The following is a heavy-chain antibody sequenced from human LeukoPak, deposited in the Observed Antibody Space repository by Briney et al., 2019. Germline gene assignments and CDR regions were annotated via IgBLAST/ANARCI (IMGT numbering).Heavy chain of an antibody. V-gene: IGHV4-34*01. J-gene: IGHJ6*03. D-gene: IGHD3-3*01. CDR1: GGSFSGYY. CDR2: INHSGST. Sequence: SETLSLTCAVYGGSFSGYYWSWIRQPPGKGLEWIGEINHSGSTNYNPSLKSRVTISVDTSKNQFSLKLSSVTAADTAVYYCARRGGSYDSFYYYYYMDVWGKGTTVTISS. CDR3: ARRGGSYDSFYYYYYMDV.